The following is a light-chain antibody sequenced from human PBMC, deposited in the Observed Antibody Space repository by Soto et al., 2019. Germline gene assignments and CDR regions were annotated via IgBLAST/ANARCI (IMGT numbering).Light chain of an antibody. CDR3: QQSYSTAWT. CDR1: QSISNY. CDR2: AAS. V-gene: IGKV1-39*01. Sequence: DIQMTQSPSSLSASVGDRVTITCRASQSISNYLNWYQQKPGKAPKLLIYAASSLQSGVPSRFSGSGSGTDFTLTISSLQREDFATYYCQQSYSTAWTFGQGTKVEIK. J-gene: IGKJ1*01.